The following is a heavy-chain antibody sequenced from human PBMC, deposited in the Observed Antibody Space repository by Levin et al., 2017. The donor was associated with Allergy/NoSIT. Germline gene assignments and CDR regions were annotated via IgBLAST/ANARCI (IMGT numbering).Heavy chain of an antibody. CDR2: INHDGSEK. CDR1: GFTFTTYW. D-gene: IGHD5-24*01. Sequence: PGGSLRLSCAASGFTFTTYWMSWVRQAPGKGLEWVANINHDGSEKYYMASVKGRFTISRDNSKTSIYLQMNSLRAEDAGVYYCARGFDGTQAFDIWGQGTMVTVSS. J-gene: IGHJ3*02. V-gene: IGHV3-7*01. CDR3: ARGFDGTQAFDI.